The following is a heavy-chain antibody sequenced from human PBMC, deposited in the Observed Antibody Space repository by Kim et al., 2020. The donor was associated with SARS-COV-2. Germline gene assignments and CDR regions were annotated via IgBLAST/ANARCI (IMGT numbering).Heavy chain of an antibody. Sequence: GESLKISCKGSGYSFSAYWIGWVRQMPGKGLEWMGIIYPGDSDTRYSPSFQGQVTISADKSINSAYLQWSSLEASDTAMYYCARQGGPTAAGDYWGQGTLVTVSS. V-gene: IGHV5-51*01. J-gene: IGHJ4*02. CDR3: ARQGGPTAAGDY. CDR1: GYSFSAYW. CDR2: IYPGDSDT. D-gene: IGHD6-13*01.